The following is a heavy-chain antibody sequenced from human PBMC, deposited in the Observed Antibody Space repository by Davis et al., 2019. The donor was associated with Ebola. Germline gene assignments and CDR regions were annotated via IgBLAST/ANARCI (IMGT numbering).Heavy chain of an antibody. Sequence: ASVKVFCKASGYRFPIYGISWVRQAPGQGLEWMGWVSGNNGKTNYAQKFQGRITMTTDTSTSTAYMELRSLTSDDTAIYYCARDIGVAVPGVMKDAFDIWGQGTMVTVSS. J-gene: IGHJ3*02. CDR1: GYRFPIYG. CDR3: ARDIGVAVPGVMKDAFDI. CDR2: VSGNNGKT. V-gene: IGHV1-18*01. D-gene: IGHD2-2*01.